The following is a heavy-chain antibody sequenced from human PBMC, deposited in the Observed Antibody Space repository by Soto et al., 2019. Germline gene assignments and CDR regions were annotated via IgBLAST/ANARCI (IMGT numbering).Heavy chain of an antibody. CDR2: IFYSGST. V-gene: IGHV4-39*01. Sequence: SETLSLTCTVSGGSISSSSHYWGWIRQPPGKGLEWIGSIFYSGSTYHNPSLKSRITISVDTSENQFSLKLSSVTAADTAVYYCARRGDYGAFGWFDPWGQGTLVTVSS. J-gene: IGHJ5*02. CDR3: ARRGDYGAFGWFDP. CDR1: GGSISSSSHY. D-gene: IGHD4-17*01.